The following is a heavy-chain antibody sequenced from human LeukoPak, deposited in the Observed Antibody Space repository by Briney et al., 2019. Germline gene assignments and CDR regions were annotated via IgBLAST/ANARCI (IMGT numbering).Heavy chain of an antibody. CDR2: IWFDGINK. D-gene: IGHD2-15*01. Sequence: GGSLRLSCAASGFTFSTYGMHWVRQAPGEGLEWVAVIWFDGINKYYADSVKGRFTISRDNSYNTLYLQMNSLRVEDTAVYYCAKAFSPAATWFDPWGQGTLVTVSS. CDR3: AKAFSPAATWFDP. V-gene: IGHV3-33*06. J-gene: IGHJ5*02. CDR1: GFTFSTYG.